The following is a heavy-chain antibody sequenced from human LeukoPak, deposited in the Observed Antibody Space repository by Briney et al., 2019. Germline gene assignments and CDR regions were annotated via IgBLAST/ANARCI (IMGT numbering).Heavy chain of an antibody. CDR2: ISYDGSNK. D-gene: IGHD6-19*01. Sequence: GGSLRLSCAASGFTFSSYAMHWVRQAPGKGLEWVAVISYDGSNKYYADSVKGRFTISRDNSKNTLYLQMNSLRAEDTAVYYCAREEGGYSSGCYGYWGQGTLVTVSS. CDR3: AREEGGYSSGCYGY. V-gene: IGHV3-30-3*01. CDR1: GFTFSSYA. J-gene: IGHJ4*02.